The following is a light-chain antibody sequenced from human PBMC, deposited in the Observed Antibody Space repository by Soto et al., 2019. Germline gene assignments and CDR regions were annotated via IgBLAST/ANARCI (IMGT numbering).Light chain of an antibody. J-gene: IGLJ1*01. Sequence: QSALTQPASVSGSPGQSITISCTGTSSDVGGYNYVSWYQQHPGKAPKLMIYDVSNRPSGVSNRFSGSKSGNTASLTISGLQAEDESDYYCSSHTSSTTLPYVFGTGTQLTVL. CDR1: SSDVGGYNY. CDR2: DVS. V-gene: IGLV2-14*01. CDR3: SSHTSSTTLPYV.